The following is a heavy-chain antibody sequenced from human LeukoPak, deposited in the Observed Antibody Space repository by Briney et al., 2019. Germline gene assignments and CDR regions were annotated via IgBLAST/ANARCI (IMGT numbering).Heavy chain of an antibody. CDR2: TYSSVST. Sequence: SETLSLTCTASGGSISDYYWSWIRQPPAKGLDWIGDTYSSVSTNYNPSLKSRLTISVDTSKNQVSLKVHSVTAADTAVYYCARLHRSSWGLLGRWFDPWGQGTLVTVSS. CDR1: GGSISDYY. J-gene: IGHJ5*02. V-gene: IGHV4-4*09. CDR3: ARLHRSSWGLLGRWFDP. D-gene: IGHD6-13*01.